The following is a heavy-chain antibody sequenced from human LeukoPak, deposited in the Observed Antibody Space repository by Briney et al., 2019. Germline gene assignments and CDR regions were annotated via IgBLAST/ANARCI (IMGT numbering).Heavy chain of an antibody. J-gene: IGHJ4*02. CDR3: ARAVSSSSTVDY. CDR1: GGSFSGYY. V-gene: IGHV4-34*01. CDR2: INHSGST. Sequence: SETLSLTCAVYGGSFSGYYWSWIRQPPGKGLEWIGEINHSGSTNYNPSLESRVTISVDTSKNQFSLKLSSVTAADTAVYYCARAVSSSSTVDYWGQGTLVTVSS. D-gene: IGHD6-13*01.